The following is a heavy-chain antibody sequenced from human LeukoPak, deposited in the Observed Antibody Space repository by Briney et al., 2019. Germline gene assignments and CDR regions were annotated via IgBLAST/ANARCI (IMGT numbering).Heavy chain of an antibody. CDR3: ARDLPRIDGMDV. CDR1: GGSISSYY. Sequence: KSSETLSLTCSVSGGSISSYYWSWIRQPAGKGLEWIGRIYTSGSTNYNPSLKSRVTMSVDTSKNQFSLKLSSVTAADTAVYYRARDLPRIDGMDVWGQGTTVTVSS. D-gene: IGHD3-16*02. J-gene: IGHJ6*02. V-gene: IGHV4-4*07. CDR2: IYTSGST.